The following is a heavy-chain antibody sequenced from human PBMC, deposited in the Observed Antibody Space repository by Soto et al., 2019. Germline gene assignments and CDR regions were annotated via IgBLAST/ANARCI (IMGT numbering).Heavy chain of an antibody. CDR1: GGSISSYY. Sequence: QVQLQESGPGLVKPSETLFLTCTVSGGSISSYYWSWIRQPPGKGLELIGYIYYSGSTNYNPYRKSRVTRSVDTSKNQFSLELSSVTAVDTAVYYCARSRTYSSSSRSGHYYYYGMDVWGQGTTVTVSS. J-gene: IGHJ6*02. D-gene: IGHD6-6*01. CDR3: ARSRTYSSSSRSGHYYYYGMDV. V-gene: IGHV4-59*01. CDR2: IYYSGST.